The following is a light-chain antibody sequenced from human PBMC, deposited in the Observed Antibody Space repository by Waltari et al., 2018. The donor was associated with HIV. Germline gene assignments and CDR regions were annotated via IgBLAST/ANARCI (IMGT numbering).Light chain of an antibody. CDR3: ATWDDSRVV. CDR2: RNN. V-gene: IGLV1-47*01. Sequence: QSVLTQPPSASGPPGQGVTISCSGSTSNIGSNYVFWYQHLPGTAPKLLIHRNNHRPSGVPDRFSGSKSGTSASLAISGLRSEDEADYYCATWDDSRVVFGGGTKLTVL. CDR1: TSNIGSNY. J-gene: IGLJ2*01.